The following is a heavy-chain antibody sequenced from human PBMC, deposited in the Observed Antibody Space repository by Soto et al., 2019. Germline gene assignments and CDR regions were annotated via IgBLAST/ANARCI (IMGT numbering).Heavy chain of an antibody. CDR2: ISHDGSIK. D-gene: IGHD3-10*01. Sequence: GGSLRLSCAASGFTFTLYAIHWVRQAPGKGLEWVAVISHDGSIKYYTDSVKGRFTVSRDNSLHTVYLQMNSLGPEDTAVYFCARSSGVSTPDFDYWGQGALVTVSS. J-gene: IGHJ4*02. CDR3: ARSSGVSTPDFDY. CDR1: GFTFTLYA. V-gene: IGHV3-30-3*01.